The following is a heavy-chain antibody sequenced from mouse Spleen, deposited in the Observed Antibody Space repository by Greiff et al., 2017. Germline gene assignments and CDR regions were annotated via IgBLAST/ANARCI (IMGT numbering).Heavy chain of an antibody. V-gene: IGHV5-9-3*01. J-gene: IGHJ2*01. CDR1: GFTFSSYA. D-gene: IGHD4-1*01. Sequence: EVHLVESGGGLVKLGGSLKLSCAASGFTFSSYAMSWVRQTPEKRLEWVATISSGGGNTYYPDSVKGRFTISRDNAKNTLYLQMSSLKSEDTAMYYCARHRETGTFDYWGQGTTLTVSS. CDR2: ISSGGGNT. CDR3: ARHRETGTFDY.